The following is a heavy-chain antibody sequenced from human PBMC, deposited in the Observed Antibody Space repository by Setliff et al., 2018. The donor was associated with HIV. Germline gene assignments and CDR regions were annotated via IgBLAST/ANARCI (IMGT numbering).Heavy chain of an antibody. V-gene: IGHV4-59*08. D-gene: IGHD6-13*01. J-gene: IGHJ6*03. CDR2: IFNSVTT. CDR3: SRGEAAAGTSYYYYYMDV. CDR1: GGSITRYY. Sequence: ETLYLTCTVSGGSITRYYWSWIRQPPVKGLEWIGYIFNSVTTNYSPSLKSRLTISLDTSKTQFSLKLISVTAAYTAVYYCSRGEAAAGTSYYYYYMDVWGKGTTVTVS.